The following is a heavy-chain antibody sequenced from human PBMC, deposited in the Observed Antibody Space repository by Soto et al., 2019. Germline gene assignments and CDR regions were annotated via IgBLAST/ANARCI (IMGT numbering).Heavy chain of an antibody. CDR1: GASVSHGY. CDR2: MYFGGSF. D-gene: IGHD3-22*01. CDR3: ARSYYDSTGFAGDP. J-gene: IGHJ5*02. V-gene: IGHV4-59*02. Sequence: QMQLQASGPGLVKPSETLSLTCNVSGASVSHGYWSWIRQPPGKGLEWIGFMYFGGSFNYNPSLKVRATISVGTAKDRFSMKLTSVTASDTAVYYWARSYYDSTGFAGDPWGQGTLVTVSS.